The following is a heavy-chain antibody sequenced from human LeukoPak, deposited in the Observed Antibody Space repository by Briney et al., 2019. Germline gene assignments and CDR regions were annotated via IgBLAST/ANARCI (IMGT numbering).Heavy chain of an antibody. V-gene: IGHV3-48*03. D-gene: IGHD3-10*01. CDR3: ARGGTRPNYGSGSKYYMDV. J-gene: IGHJ6*03. CDR2: ISSSGSTI. Sequence: QPGGSLRLSCAASGFTFSSYEMNWVRQAPGKGLEWVSYISSSGSTIYYADSVKGRFTISRDNAKNSLYLQMNSLRAEDTAVYYCARGGTRPNYGSGSKYYMDVWGKGTTVTVSS. CDR1: GFTFSSYE.